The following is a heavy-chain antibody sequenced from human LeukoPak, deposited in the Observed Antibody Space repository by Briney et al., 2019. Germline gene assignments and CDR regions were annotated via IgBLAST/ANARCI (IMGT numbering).Heavy chain of an antibody. CDR1: GGSISSYY. CDR3: ARITYCSGGSCFYGMDV. J-gene: IGHJ6*02. Sequence: ASETLSLTCTVSGGSISSYYWSWIWQPPGKGLEWIGYIYYSGSTNYNPSLKSRVTISVDASKNQFSLKLSSVTAADTAVYYCARITYCSGGSCFYGMDVWGQGTTVTVSS. D-gene: IGHD2-15*01. V-gene: IGHV4-59*01. CDR2: IYYSGST.